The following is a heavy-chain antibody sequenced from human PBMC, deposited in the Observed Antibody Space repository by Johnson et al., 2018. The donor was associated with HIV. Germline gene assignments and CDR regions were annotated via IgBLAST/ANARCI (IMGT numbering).Heavy chain of an antibody. CDR1: GFTISGFY. V-gene: IGHV3-66*02. D-gene: IGHD3-16*01. CDR2: VSSGGTS. J-gene: IGHJ3*02. Sequence: VQLVESGGGLVQPGGSLRLSCAASGFTISGFYMSWVRQAPGKVPEWPSVVSSGGTSYYADSVRGRFTVPRDNSKNTLYLQMISLRAEDTALYYTVRDDRPDGFDIWGQGTMVTVSS. CDR3: VRDDRPDGFDI.